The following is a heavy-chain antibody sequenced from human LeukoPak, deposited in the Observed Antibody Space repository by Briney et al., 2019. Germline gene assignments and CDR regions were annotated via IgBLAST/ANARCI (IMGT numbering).Heavy chain of an antibody. V-gene: IGHV3-49*04. CDR3: TRENRGHFWSLSDY. J-gene: IGHJ4*02. Sequence: GGSLRLSCTASGFTFGDYAMSWVRQAPGKGLEWVGFIRSKAYGGTTEYAASVKGRFTISRDDFKSIAYLQMNSLKTEDTAVYYCTRENRGHFWSLSDYWGQGTLVTVSS. CDR1: GFTFGDYA. CDR2: IRSKAYGGTT. D-gene: IGHD3-3*01.